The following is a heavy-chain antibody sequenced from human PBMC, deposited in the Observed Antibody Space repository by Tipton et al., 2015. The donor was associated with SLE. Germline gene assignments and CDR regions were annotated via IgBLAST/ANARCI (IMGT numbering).Heavy chain of an antibody. Sequence: SLRLSCAASGFTFSTYGMHWVRQAPGKGLEWVGIISFDGSNKYYADSVKGRFTISRGNSKNTLYLQMISLRAEDTAVYYCAAPLGDYYYGMNVWGQGTTVAVSS. CDR3: AAPLGDYYYGMNV. CDR1: GFTFSTYG. V-gene: IGHV3-30*03. J-gene: IGHJ6*02. CDR2: ISFDGSNK.